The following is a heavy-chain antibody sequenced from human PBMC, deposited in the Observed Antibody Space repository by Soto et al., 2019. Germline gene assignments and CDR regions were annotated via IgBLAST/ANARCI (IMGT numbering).Heavy chain of an antibody. CDR2: TYYSGST. Sequence: SETLSLTCAVSGGSVSSGSYYWSWIRQPPGKGLEWIGYTYYSGSTNYNPSLKSRVTISVDTSKNQFSLKLSSVTAADTAVYYCARVAPRGSSGWQRDYGGNTAYYYYYYGMDVWGQGTTVTVSS. V-gene: IGHV4-61*01. J-gene: IGHJ6*02. CDR1: GGSVSSGSYY. D-gene: IGHD6-19*01. CDR3: ARVAPRGSSGWQRDYGGNTAYYYYYYGMDV.